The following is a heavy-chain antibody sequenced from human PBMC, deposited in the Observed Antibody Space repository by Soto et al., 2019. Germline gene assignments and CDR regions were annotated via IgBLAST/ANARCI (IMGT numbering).Heavy chain of an antibody. CDR2: IYWDDDK. Sequence: QITLKESGPTLVKPTQTLTLTCTFSGFSLSTSGVGVGWIRQPPGKALEWLALIYWDDDKRYSPSLKSRLTITKDTSKNQVVLTMTNMDPVDTATYYCAHSEIAAAGPFMYYGMDVWGQGTTVTVS. V-gene: IGHV2-5*02. D-gene: IGHD6-13*01. CDR3: AHSEIAAAGPFMYYGMDV. CDR1: GFSLSTSGVG. J-gene: IGHJ6*02.